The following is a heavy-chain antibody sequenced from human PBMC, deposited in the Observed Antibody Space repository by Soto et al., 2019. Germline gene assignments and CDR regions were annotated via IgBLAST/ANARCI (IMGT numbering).Heavy chain of an antibody. Sequence: EVQLVESGGGLVKPGGSLRLSCAASGFTFSDYTMNWVRQAPGKGLEWVSSISGSSSYIYYADSVKGRFTISRDNAKNSLYLQMNSMRAEDKAVYYCTRAHSGTMGYLGQGSLVTVSS. D-gene: IGHD5-12*01. CDR1: GFTFSDYT. V-gene: IGHV3-21*01. CDR2: ISGSSSYI. J-gene: IGHJ4*02. CDR3: TRAHSGTMGY.